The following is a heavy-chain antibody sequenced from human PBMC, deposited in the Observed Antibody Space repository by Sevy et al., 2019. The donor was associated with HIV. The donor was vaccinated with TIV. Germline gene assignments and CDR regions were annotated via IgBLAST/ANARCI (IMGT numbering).Heavy chain of an antibody. CDR1: GFTFSSYW. CDR2: IKQHGSEK. CDR3: ARDLVVFGVVISRYYYYGMDV. J-gene: IGHJ6*02. Sequence: GGSLRLSCAASGFTFSSYWMSWVRQAPGKGLGWVAHIKQHGSEKYYVDSVKGRFTISRDNAKNSLYLQMNSLRAEDTAVYYCARDLVVFGVVISRYYYYGMDVWGQRTTVTVSS. V-gene: IGHV3-7*01. D-gene: IGHD3-3*01.